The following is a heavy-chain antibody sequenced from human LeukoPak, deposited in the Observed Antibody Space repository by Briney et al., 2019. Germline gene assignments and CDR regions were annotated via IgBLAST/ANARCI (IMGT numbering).Heavy chain of an antibody. CDR3: AKSYDRDAFDI. CDR1: GFTFSSYG. J-gene: IGHJ3*02. Sequence: GRSLRLSCAASGFTFSSYGMHWVRQAPGKGLEGVAFIRYDGSNKYYADSVKGRFTIYRDNSKHRLYLQMNTLRAEDTAVYYCAKSYDRDAFDIWGQGTRVTVSS. D-gene: IGHD5-18*01. V-gene: IGHV3-30*02. CDR2: IRYDGSNK.